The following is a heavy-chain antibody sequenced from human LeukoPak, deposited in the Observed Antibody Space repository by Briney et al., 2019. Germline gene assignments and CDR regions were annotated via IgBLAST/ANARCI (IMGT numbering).Heavy chain of an antibody. Sequence: GGSLRLSCAASGFTFSSYAMSWVRQAPGKGLEWVSAISGSGGSTYYADSAKGRFTISRDNSKNTLYLQMNSLRAEDTAVYYCAKALAVAGSGPVASDYWGQGTLVTVSS. CDR2: ISGSGGST. CDR1: GFTFSSYA. V-gene: IGHV3-23*01. CDR3: AKALAVAGSGPVASDY. J-gene: IGHJ4*02. D-gene: IGHD6-19*01.